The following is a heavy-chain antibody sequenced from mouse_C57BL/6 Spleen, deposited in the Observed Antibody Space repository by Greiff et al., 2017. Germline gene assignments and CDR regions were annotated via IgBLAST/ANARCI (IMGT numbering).Heavy chain of an antibody. J-gene: IGHJ2*01. CDR2: INPGSGGT. D-gene: IGHD2-4*01. V-gene: IGHV1-54*01. CDR1: GYAFTNYL. CDR3: ARWNDYDGVVGY. Sequence: VQLQQSGAELVRPGTSVKVSCKASGYAFTNYLIEWVKQRPGQGLEWIGVINPGSGGTNYNEKFKGKATLTADKSSSTAYMQLSSLTSEDSAVYVCARWNDYDGVVGYWGQGTTLTVSS.